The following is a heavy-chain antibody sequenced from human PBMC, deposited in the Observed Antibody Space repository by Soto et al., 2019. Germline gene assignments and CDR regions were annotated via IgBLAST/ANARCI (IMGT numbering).Heavy chain of an antibody. V-gene: IGHV4-4*07. CDR1: GASISGYY. CDR2: IYATGTT. J-gene: IGHJ5*02. Sequence: SETLSLTCTVSGASISGYYWSWIRKSAGKGLEWIGRIYATGTTDYIPSLKSRVMMSVDTSKKQFSLKLRSVTAADTAVYYCVRDGTKTLRDWFDPWGQGISVTVSS. D-gene: IGHD1-1*01. CDR3: VRDGTKTLRDWFDP.